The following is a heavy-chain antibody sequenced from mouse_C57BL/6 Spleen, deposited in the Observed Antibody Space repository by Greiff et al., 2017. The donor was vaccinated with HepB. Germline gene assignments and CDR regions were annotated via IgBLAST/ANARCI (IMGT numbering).Heavy chain of an antibody. Sequence: QVQLQQSGAELARPGASVKLSCKASGYTFTSYGISWVKQRTGQGLEWIGEIYPRSGNTYYNEKFKGKATLTVDKSSSTAYMELRSLTSEDSAVYFCATWDAGAMDYWGQGTSVTVSS. J-gene: IGHJ4*01. CDR3: ATWDAGAMDY. D-gene: IGHD4-1*01. CDR2: IYPRSGNT. CDR1: GYTFTSYG. V-gene: IGHV1-81*01.